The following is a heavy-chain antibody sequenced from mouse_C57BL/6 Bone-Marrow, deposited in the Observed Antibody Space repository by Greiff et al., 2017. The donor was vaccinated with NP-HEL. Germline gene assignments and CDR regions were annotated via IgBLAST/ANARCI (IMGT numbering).Heavy chain of an antibody. CDR1: GYSITSGYY. CDR2: ISYDGSN. CDR3: ASRDYGSSYDY. Sequence: ESGPGLVKPSQSLSLTCSVTGYSITSGYYWNWIRQFPGNKLEWMGYISYDGSNNYNPSLKNRISITLDTSKNQFFLTLNSVTTEDTATYYCASRDYGSSYDYWGQGTTLTVSS. D-gene: IGHD1-1*01. V-gene: IGHV3-6*01. J-gene: IGHJ2*01.